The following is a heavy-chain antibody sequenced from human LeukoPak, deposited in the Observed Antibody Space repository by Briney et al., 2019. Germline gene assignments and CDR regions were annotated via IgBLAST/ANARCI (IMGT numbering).Heavy chain of an antibody. V-gene: IGHV1-8*03. Sequence: ASVKVSCKASGYTFTSYDINWVRQATGQGLEWMGWMNPNSGNTGYAQKFQGRATITRNTSISTAYMELSSLRSEDTAVYYCARAPYCSSTSCYIERTLDPWGQGTLVTVSS. CDR2: MNPNSGNT. D-gene: IGHD2-2*02. CDR1: GYTFTSYD. CDR3: ARAPYCSSTSCYIERTLDP. J-gene: IGHJ5*02.